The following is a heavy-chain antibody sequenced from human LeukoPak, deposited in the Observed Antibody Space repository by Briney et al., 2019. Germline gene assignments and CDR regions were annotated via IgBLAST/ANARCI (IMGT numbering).Heavy chain of an antibody. Sequence: SSETLSLTCAVYGGSFSGYYWSWIRRPPGKGLEWIGEINHSGSTNYNPSLKSRVTISVDTSKNQFSLKLSSVTAADTAVYYCARDSDLSAQDNKALFDYWGQGTLVTVSS. CDR1: GGSFSGYY. CDR3: ARDSDLSAQDNKALFDY. J-gene: IGHJ4*02. D-gene: IGHD2-15*01. CDR2: INHSGST. V-gene: IGHV4-34*01.